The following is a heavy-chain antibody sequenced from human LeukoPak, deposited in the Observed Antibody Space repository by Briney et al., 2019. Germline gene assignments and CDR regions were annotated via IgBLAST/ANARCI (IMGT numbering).Heavy chain of an antibody. D-gene: IGHD4-11*01. CDR3: ARDGTDSNHVFANPPALHMDV. V-gene: IGHV1-46*01. Sequence: ASVKVSCKASGYTFTSYYMHWVRQAPGQGLEWMGIINPSGGSTSYAQKFQGRVTMTRDTSTSTVYMELSSLRSEDTAVYYCARDGTDSNHVFANPPALHMDVWGQGTTVTVSS. CDR2: INPSGGST. J-gene: IGHJ6*02. CDR1: GYTFTSYY.